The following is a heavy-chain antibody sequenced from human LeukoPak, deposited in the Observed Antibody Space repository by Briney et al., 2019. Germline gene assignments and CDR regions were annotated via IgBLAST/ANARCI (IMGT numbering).Heavy chain of an antibody. CDR1: GYSFTSYW. V-gene: IGHV5-51*01. CDR2: IYPGDSDI. J-gene: IGHJ6*02. Sequence: GESLKISFKASGYSFTSYWIGWVRQMPGKGLEWMGIIYPGDSDIRYSPSFQGQVTISADKSISTAYLQWSSLKASDTAIYYCARHYSDSSAYSYRYYGMDVWGQGTTVTVSS. D-gene: IGHD3-22*01. CDR3: ARHYSDSSAYSYRYYGMDV.